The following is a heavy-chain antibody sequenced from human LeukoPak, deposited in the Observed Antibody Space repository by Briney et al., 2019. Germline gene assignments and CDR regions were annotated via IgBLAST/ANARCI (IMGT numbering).Heavy chain of an antibody. V-gene: IGHV4-61*01. D-gene: IGHD7-27*01. CDR3: ARDELGGAFDI. CDR2: IYYSGST. Sequence: PSQTLSLTCTVSGGSISSGSYYWSWIRQPPGKGLEWIGYIYYSGSTNYNPSLKSRVTISVDTSKNQFSLKLSSVTAADTAVYYCARDELGGAFDIWGQGTMVTVSS. CDR1: GGSISSGSYY. J-gene: IGHJ3*02.